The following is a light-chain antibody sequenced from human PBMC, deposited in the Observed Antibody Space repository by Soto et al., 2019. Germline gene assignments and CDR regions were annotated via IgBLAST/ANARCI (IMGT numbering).Light chain of an antibody. V-gene: IGKV1-27*01. CDR3: QQYYSFPFA. CDR2: AAS. Sequence: DIQMTQSPSSLSASVGDRVTITCRASPGIINYLAWYQQKPGKVPKLLIYAASTLQSGVPSRFSGSGSGTDFTLTISCLQSEDFATYYCQQYYSFPFAFGQGTKVDIK. CDR1: PGIINY. J-gene: IGKJ1*01.